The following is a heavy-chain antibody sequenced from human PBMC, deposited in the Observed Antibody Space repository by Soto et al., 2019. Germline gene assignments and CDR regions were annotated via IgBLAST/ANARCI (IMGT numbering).Heavy chain of an antibody. CDR2: INSGGSST. V-gene: IGHV3-74*01. Sequence: EVQLVESGGGLVQPWGSLRLSCAASGFTFSSYWMHWVRQAPGKGLVWVSRINSGGSSTSYADSVKGRFTISRDNAKNTFYLQMTSLRAEDTAVYYCAVPYLYSSSTFDMWGQGRMVTVSS. CDR1: GFTFSSYW. CDR3: AVPYLYSSSTFDM. J-gene: IGHJ3*02. D-gene: IGHD6-6*01.